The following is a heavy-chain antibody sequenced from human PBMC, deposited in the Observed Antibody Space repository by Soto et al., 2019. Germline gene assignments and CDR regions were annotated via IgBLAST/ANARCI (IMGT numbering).Heavy chain of an antibody. CDR2: IYYSGST. Sequence: QLQLQESGPGLVKPSETLSLTCTVSGGSFSSSSYYWGWIRQPPGKGLEWIGSIYYSGSTYYNPSLKSRVTMSVDPSNNQFSLKLISVTAADTAVYYCARHWITMVRGVCHFDYWGQGTLVTVSS. CDR1: GGSFSSSSYY. V-gene: IGHV4-39*01. CDR3: ARHWITMVRGVCHFDY. D-gene: IGHD3-10*01. J-gene: IGHJ4*02.